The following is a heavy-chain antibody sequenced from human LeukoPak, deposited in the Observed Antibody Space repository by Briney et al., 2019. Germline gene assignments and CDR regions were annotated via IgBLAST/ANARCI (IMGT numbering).Heavy chain of an antibody. CDR1: GYTLTELS. CDR3: ATDRRYYHDSSGYYYGDY. D-gene: IGHD3-22*01. V-gene: IGHV1-24*01. Sequence: ASVKVSCKVSGYTLTELSMHWVRQAPGKGLEWMGGFDPEDGETIYAQKFQGRVTMTEDTSTDTAYMELSSLRSEDTAVYYCATDRRYYHDSSGYYYGDYWGQGTLVTVSS. CDR2: FDPEDGET. J-gene: IGHJ4*02.